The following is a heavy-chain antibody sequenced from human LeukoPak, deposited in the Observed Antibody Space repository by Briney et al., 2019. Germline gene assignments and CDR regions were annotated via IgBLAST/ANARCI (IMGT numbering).Heavy chain of an antibody. CDR3: ARHGRIVGARGHLGY. CDR2: IYYSGST. CDR1: GGSISSSSYY. V-gene: IGHV4-39*01. Sequence: SETLSDTCTVSGGSISSSSYYWGWIRQPPGKGLEWIGSIYYSGSTYYNPSLKSRVTISVDTSKNQFSLKLSSVTAADTAVYYCARHGRIVGARGHLGYWGQGTLVTVSS. D-gene: IGHD1-26*01. J-gene: IGHJ4*02.